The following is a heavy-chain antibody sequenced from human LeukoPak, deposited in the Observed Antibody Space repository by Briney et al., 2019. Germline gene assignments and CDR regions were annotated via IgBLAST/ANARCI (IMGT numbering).Heavy chain of an antibody. CDR3: AREISRFGI. Sequence: PGGSLRLSCAASGFTVSSSNYMIWVRQAPGKGLEWVSGIWTGGTTYYTDSVKGRFTISRDNPSNTLYLQMHSLGAEDTAVYYCAREISRFGIWGQGTLVTVSS. D-gene: IGHD3-16*01. J-gene: IGHJ4*02. CDR1: GFTVSSSNY. V-gene: IGHV3-66*01. CDR2: IWTGGTT.